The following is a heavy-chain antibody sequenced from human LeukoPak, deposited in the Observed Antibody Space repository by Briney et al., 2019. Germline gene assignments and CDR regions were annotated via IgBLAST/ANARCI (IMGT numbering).Heavy chain of an antibody. J-gene: IGHJ6*02. CDR2: ISYDGCNK. D-gene: IGHD2-15*01. Sequence: GGSPRLSCEVSGFTFSSYGMPWVRQAPGKGLEWVAVISYDGCNKYYADSVKGRFTISRDNSKNTLYLQMNSLRAEDTAVYYCAKGPDCSGGSCYSSDYYYYGMDVWGQGTTVTISS. V-gene: IGHV3-30*18. CDR3: AKGPDCSGGSCYSSDYYYYGMDV. CDR1: GFTFSSYG.